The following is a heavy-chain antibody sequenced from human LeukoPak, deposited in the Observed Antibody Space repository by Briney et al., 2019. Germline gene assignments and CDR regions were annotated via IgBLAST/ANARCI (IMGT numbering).Heavy chain of an antibody. CDR1: GFMFSTYW. J-gene: IGHJ4*02. V-gene: IGHV3-74*01. CDR3: ARAGYGDPHFDF. D-gene: IGHD4-17*01. CDR2: INSDGSST. Sequence: GGSLRLSCVTSGFMFSTYWMHWVRQAPGKGLVWVSRINSDGSSTNYADSVKGRFTISRDNSKNTLYLQMNSLRAEDTAAYYCARAGYGDPHFDFWGQGTLVTVSS.